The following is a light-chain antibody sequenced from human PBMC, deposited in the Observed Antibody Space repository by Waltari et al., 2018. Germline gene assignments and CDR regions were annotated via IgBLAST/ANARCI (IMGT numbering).Light chain of an antibody. Sequence: QSALTHPASVSGSPGQSITISCTGTSGYVGRYNLVSWYQHHPGKAPKLMIYEVGKRPSGISNRFSGSKSGNTASLTISGLQAEDEADYYCCSYAGAGTGVFGGGTKVTVL. CDR3: CSYAGAGTGV. CDR1: SGYVGRYNL. CDR2: EVG. V-gene: IGLV2-23*02. J-gene: IGLJ3*02.